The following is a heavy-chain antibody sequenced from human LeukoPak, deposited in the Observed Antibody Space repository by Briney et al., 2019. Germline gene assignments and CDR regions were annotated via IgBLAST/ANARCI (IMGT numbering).Heavy chain of an antibody. Sequence: SETLSLTCTVSGGSISSGGYYWSWIRQPPGKGLEWIGYIYHSGSTYYNPSLKSRVTISVDRSKNQFSLKLSSVTAADTAVYYCARVPDASAAIDYWGQGTLVTVSS. J-gene: IGHJ4*02. V-gene: IGHV4-30-2*01. D-gene: IGHD2-2*02. CDR2: IYHSGST. CDR1: GGSISSGGYY. CDR3: ARVPDASAAIDY.